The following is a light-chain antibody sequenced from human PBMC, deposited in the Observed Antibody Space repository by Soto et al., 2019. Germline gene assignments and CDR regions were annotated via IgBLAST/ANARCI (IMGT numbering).Light chain of an antibody. CDR3: SSYTSSSTLDV. J-gene: IGLJ1*01. Sequence: QSALTQPASVSGSPGQSITISCTGTSSDVGGYNYVSWYQQHPGKAPKLMIYEVSNRPSGVSNRFSGSKSGNTASLTISGLQAEDEADYYCSSYTSSSTLDVFGTGTPLTVL. V-gene: IGLV2-14*01. CDR2: EVS. CDR1: SSDVGGYNY.